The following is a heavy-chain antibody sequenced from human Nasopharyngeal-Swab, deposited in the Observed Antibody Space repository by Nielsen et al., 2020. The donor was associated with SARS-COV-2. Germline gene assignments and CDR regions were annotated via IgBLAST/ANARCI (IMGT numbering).Heavy chain of an antibody. CDR1: GFTFDDYA. V-gene: IGHV3-43D*03. Sequence: GESLKISCAASGFTFDDYAMHWDRQAPGKGLEWVSLISWDGGSTYYADSVKGRFTISRDNSKNSLYLQMNSLRAEDTALYYCAKDGGVGDRGRFDYWGQGTLVTVSS. CDR2: ISWDGGST. CDR3: AKDGGVGDRGRFDY. J-gene: IGHJ4*02. D-gene: IGHD4-17*01.